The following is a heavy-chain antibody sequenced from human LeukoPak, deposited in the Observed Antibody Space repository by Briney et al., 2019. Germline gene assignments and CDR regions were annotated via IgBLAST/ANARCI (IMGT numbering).Heavy chain of an antibody. CDR2: MNPNSGNT. CDR3: ARGRITVGATVY. CDR1: GYTFTSYD. J-gene: IGHJ4*02. Sequence: GASVKVSCKASGYTFTSYDINWVRQATGQGLEWMGWMNPNSGNTGYAQKFQGRVTMTRNTSISTAYMELSSLRSEDTAVYYRARGRITVGATVYWGQGTLVTVSS. V-gene: IGHV1-8*01. D-gene: IGHD1-26*01.